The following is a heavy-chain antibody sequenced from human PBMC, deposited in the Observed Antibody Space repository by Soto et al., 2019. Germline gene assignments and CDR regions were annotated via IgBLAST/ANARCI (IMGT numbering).Heavy chain of an antibody. V-gene: IGHV3-11*06. CDR1: GFTFSDYY. CDR2: ISSSSSYT. J-gene: IGHJ5*02. D-gene: IGHD3-10*01. Sequence: GGSLRLSCAASGFTFSDYYMSWIRQAPGKGLEWVSYISSSSSYTNYADSVKGRFTISRDNAKNSLYLQMNSLRAEDTAVYYCARDKTSAGSGVDPWGQGTLVTVYS. CDR3: ARDKTSAGSGVDP.